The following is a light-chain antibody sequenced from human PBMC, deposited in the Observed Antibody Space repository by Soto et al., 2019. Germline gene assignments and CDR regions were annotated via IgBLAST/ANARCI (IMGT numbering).Light chain of an antibody. CDR1: SSNIGAGYD. Sequence: QAVVTQPPSVSGAPGQRVTISCTGSSSNIGAGYDVPWYQQLPGTAPKLLIYGNSNRPSGVPDRFSGSKSGTSASLAITGLQAEDEADYYCQSYDSSLSVLYVFGTGTKLTVL. J-gene: IGLJ1*01. CDR2: GNS. CDR3: QSYDSSLSVLYV. V-gene: IGLV1-40*01.